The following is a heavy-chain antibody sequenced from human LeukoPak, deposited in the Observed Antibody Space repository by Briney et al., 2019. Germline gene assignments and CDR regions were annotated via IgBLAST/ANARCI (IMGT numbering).Heavy chain of an antibody. D-gene: IGHD1-14*01. CDR3: ARGVEPLAANTLAY. J-gene: IGHJ4*02. Sequence: GGSLRLSCAASGFTVTTNDMTWVRQAPGKGLEWVSVLYSDGNTKYADSVQGRFTISRDNSKDTLYLEMNSLSPDDTAVYYCARGVEPLAANTLAYWGQGTLVTVSS. V-gene: IGHV3-53*01. CDR2: LYSDGNT. CDR1: GFTVTTND.